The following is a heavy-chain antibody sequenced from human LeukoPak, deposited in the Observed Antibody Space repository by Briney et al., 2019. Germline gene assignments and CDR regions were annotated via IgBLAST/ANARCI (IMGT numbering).Heavy chain of an antibody. CDR1: GGSFSGYY. CDR2: INHSGST. Sequence: SETRSLTCAVYGGSFSGYYWSWIRQPPGKGLEWIGEINHSGSTNYNPSLKSRVTISVDTSKNQFSLKLSSVTAADTAVYYCARARPVCAFDIWGQGTMVTVSS. J-gene: IGHJ3*02. V-gene: IGHV4-34*01. CDR3: ARARPVCAFDI. D-gene: IGHD3-16*01.